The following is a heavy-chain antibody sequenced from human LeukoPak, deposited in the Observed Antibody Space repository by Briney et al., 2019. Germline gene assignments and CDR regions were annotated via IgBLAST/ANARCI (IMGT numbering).Heavy chain of an antibody. V-gene: IGHV3-21*01. D-gene: IGHD3-10*01. J-gene: IGHJ5*02. Sequence: GGSLRLSCAASGFTFSSYSMNWVRQAPGKGLEWVSSISSSSSYIYYADSVKGRFTISRDNAKNSLYLQMNSLRAEDTAVYYCASTARDMGRGGSNWFDPWGQGTLVTVSS. CDR3: ASTARDMGRGGSNWFDP. CDR1: GFTFSSYS. CDR2: ISSSSSYI.